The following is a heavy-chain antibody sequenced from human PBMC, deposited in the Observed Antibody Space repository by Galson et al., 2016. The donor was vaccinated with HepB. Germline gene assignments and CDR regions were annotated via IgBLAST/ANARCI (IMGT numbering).Heavy chain of an antibody. D-gene: IGHD5-24*01. CDR3: AREASRGGGYKVYSGMDV. CDR1: GGTFGNYA. Sequence: SVKVSCKASGGTFGNYAISWVRQAPGQGLEWMGGIIPFFGTGNYAQKFQGRVTITADESTSTAYMELSSLRSEDTAVYYCAREASRGGGYKVYSGMDVWGQGTTVTVPS. CDR2: IIPFFGTG. J-gene: IGHJ6*02. V-gene: IGHV1-69*13.